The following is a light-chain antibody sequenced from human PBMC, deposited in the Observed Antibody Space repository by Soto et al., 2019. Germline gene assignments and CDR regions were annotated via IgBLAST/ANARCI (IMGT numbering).Light chain of an antibody. CDR3: QQYNNWPKT. CDR1: QSVSSN. CDR2: GAS. Sequence: EIVMTQPQATLSLSPGERPTLSCRASQSVSSNLAWYQQKPGQALRLLIYGASTRATGIPARFSGRGSGTEFTHTISSLQSEDFAVYYCQQYNNWPKTFGQGTKVEIK. J-gene: IGKJ1*01. V-gene: IGKV3-15*01.